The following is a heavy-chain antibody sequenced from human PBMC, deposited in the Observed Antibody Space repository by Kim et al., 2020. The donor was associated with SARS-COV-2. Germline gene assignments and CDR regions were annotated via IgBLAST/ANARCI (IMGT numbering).Heavy chain of an antibody. Sequence: SETLSLTCTVSGGSISSGGYYWSWIRQHPGKGLEWIGYIYYSGSTYYNPSLKSRVTISVDTSKNQFSLKLSSVTAADTAVYYCARDASGKLWLDYWGQGTLVTVSS. CDR1: GGSISSGGYY. CDR2: IYYSGST. J-gene: IGHJ4*02. V-gene: IGHV4-31*03. CDR3: ARDASGKLWLDY. D-gene: IGHD5-18*01.